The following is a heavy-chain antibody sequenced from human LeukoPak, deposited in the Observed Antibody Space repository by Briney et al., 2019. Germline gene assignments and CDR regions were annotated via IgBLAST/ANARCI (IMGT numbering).Heavy chain of an antibody. D-gene: IGHD5-18*01. J-gene: IGHJ6*02. Sequence: GESLKISCKGSGYSFTSYWIGWVRQMPGKGLEWMGIIYHGDSDTRYSPSLQGQVTISADKSISTAYLQWSSLKASDTAMYYCARIHDPQNYYYYGMDVWGQGTTVTVSS. V-gene: IGHV5-51*01. CDR3: ARIHDPQNYYYYGMDV. CDR1: GYSFTSYW. CDR2: IYHGDSDT.